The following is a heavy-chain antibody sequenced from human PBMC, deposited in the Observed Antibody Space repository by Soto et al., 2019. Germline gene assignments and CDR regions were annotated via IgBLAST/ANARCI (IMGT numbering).Heavy chain of an antibody. CDR2: IYYSGST. CDR3: ARTHIYYGDYVHGDYYYGMDV. CDR1: GGSISSGGNY. V-gene: IGHV4-31*03. J-gene: IGHJ6*02. Sequence: SETLSLTCTVSGGSISSGGNYWSWIRQHPGKGLEWIGYIYYSGSTYYNPSLKSRVTISVDTSKNQFSLKLSSVTAADTAVYYCARTHIYYGDYVHGDYYYGMDVWGQGTTVTVSS. D-gene: IGHD4-17*01.